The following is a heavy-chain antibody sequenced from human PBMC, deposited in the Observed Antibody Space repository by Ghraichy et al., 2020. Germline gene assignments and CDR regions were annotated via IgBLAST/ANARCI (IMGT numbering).Heavy chain of an antibody. Sequence: SETQSLTCAVYGGSFSGYYWSWIRQPPGKGLEWIGEINHSGSTNYNPSLKSRVTISVDTSKNQFSLKLSSVTAADTAVYYCARGAGIAAAGTQRWLQFSLNYWYFDLWGRGTLVTVSS. CDR3: ARGAGIAAAGTQRWLQFSLNYWYFDL. CDR1: GGSFSGYY. J-gene: IGHJ2*01. CDR2: INHSGST. V-gene: IGHV4-34*01. D-gene: IGHD6-13*01.